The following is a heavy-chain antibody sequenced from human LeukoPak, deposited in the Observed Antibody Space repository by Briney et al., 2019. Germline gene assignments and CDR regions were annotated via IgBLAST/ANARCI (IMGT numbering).Heavy chain of an antibody. Sequence: ASVKVSCKASGYTFTCYYMHWVRQAPGQGLEWMGWINPSSGGTNYAQKFQGRVTMTRDTSISTAYMELSRLRSDDTAVYYCAREKIEGIVVVTGAFDIWGQGTMVTVSS. CDR1: GYTFTCYY. D-gene: IGHD2-21*02. J-gene: IGHJ3*02. V-gene: IGHV1-2*02. CDR2: INPSSGGT. CDR3: AREKIEGIVVVTGAFDI.